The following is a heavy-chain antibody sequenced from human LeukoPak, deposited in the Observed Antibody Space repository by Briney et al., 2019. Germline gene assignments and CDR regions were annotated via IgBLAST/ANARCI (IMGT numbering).Heavy chain of an antibody. V-gene: IGHV3-66*02. CDR3: ARDVSGYDTYYYYYYMDV. CDR1: GFTVSSNY. CDR2: IYSGGST. Sequence: GGSLRLSCAASGFTVSSNYMSWVRQAPGKGLGWVSVIYSGGSTYYADSVKGRFTISRDNSKNTLYLQMNSLRAEDTAVYYCARDVSGYDTYYYYYYMDVWGQGTLVTVSS. D-gene: IGHD5-12*01. J-gene: IGHJ6*03.